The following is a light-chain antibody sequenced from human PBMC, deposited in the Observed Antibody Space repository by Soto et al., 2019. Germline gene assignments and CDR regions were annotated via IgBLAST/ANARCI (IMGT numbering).Light chain of an antibody. CDR2: GAP. CDR1: QCVISN. Sequence: EIVMTQSPATLSVSPGERATLSCRASQCVISNLAWYHQKPGQAPRLXIXGAPTRATPLPARFSGSGSGTEFTLTISSLQSEDFAVYYCQQYNNWPPRTFGQGTKVAI. V-gene: IGKV3-15*01. J-gene: IGKJ1*01. CDR3: QQYNNWPPRT.